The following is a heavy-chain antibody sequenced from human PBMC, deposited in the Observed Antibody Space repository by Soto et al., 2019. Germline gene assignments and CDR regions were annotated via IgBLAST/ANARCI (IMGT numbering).Heavy chain of an antibody. D-gene: IGHD1-1*01. Sequence: KTSETLSLTCTVPGDSISSSDYYWSWIRQTPGKGLEWIGHIFYSGTTYYNPSLKSRLTISVDTSKNHFSLRLTSVTAADTAVYYCARDLWVEPELYYYGMDVWGQGTTVTVSS. J-gene: IGHJ6*02. CDR1: GDSISSSDYY. CDR2: IFYSGTT. CDR3: ARDLWVEPELYYYGMDV. V-gene: IGHV4-30-4*01.